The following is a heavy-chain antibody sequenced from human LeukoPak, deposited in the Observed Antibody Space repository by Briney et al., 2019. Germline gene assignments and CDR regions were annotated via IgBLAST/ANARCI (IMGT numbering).Heavy chain of an antibody. Sequence: ASVKVSCKASGYTFTGYYMHWVRQAPGQGLEWVGWINPNSGGTNYAQKFQDRVSMTRDTSISTAYMQLSRLRSDDTAVYFCARSPHILTGENFDYWGQGTLLTVSS. D-gene: IGHD3-9*01. CDR3: ARSPHILTGENFDY. CDR2: INPNSGGT. V-gene: IGHV1-2*02. CDR1: GYTFTGYY. J-gene: IGHJ4*02.